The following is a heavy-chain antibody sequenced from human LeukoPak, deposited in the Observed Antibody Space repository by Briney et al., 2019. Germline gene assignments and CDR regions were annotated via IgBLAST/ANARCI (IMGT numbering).Heavy chain of an antibody. CDR1: GGTFSSYA. D-gene: IGHD6-13*01. Sequence: ASVNVSCKASGGTFSSYAISWVRQATGQGLEWMGWMNPNSGNTGYAQKFQGRVTMTRNTSISTAYMELSSLRSEDTAVYYCARKCLRRSSSSWYGLEFDYFDYWGQGTLVTVSS. J-gene: IGHJ4*02. V-gene: IGHV1-8*02. CDR2: MNPNSGNT. CDR3: ARKCLRRSSSSWYGLEFDYFDY.